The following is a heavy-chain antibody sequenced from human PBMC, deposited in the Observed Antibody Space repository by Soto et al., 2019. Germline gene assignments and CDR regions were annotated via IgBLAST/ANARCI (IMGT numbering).Heavy chain of an antibody. V-gene: IGHV3-23*01. CDR1: GFTFSSYA. J-gene: IGHJ4*02. D-gene: IGHD1-26*01. CDR3: AKGQWDRSTPFDY. CDR2: ISGSGGSI. Sequence: EVQLLESGGGLVQPGGSLRLSCAASGFTFSSYAMSWVRQAPGKGLEWVSAISGSGGSIYYADSVKGRFTISRDNSKNTLYLQMNSLRAEDTAVYYCAKGQWDRSTPFDYWGQGTLVTVSS.